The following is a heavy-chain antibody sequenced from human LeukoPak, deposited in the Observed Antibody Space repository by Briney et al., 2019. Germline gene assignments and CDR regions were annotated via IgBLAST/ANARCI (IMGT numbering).Heavy chain of an antibody. CDR2: IYPGDSNT. J-gene: IGHJ4*02. CDR1: GYSFTSYW. V-gene: IGHV5-51*01. Sequence: PGASLQISCKGSGYSFTSYWIGWVRQMPGKGLEWMGSIYPGDSNTRYSPSFQGQVTISADKSISTAYLQWSSLKASDTAMYYCARKYCSNGVCYDNWGQGTLVTVSS. CDR3: ARKYCSNGVCYDN. D-gene: IGHD2-8*01.